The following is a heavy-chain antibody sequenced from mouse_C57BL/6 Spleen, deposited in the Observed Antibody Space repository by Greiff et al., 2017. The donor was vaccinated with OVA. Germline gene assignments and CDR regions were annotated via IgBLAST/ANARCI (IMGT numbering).Heavy chain of an antibody. CDR3: ARDQAFAY. J-gene: IGHJ3*01. CDR1: GFTFSSYA. Sequence: EVQRVESGGGLVKPGGSLNLSCAASGFTFSSYAMSWVRQTPEKRLEWVATISDGGSYTYYPDNVKGRFTISRDNAKNNLYLQMSHLKSEDTAMYYCARDQAFAYWGQGTLVTVSA. D-gene: IGHD3-2*02. V-gene: IGHV5-4*01. CDR2: ISDGGSYT.